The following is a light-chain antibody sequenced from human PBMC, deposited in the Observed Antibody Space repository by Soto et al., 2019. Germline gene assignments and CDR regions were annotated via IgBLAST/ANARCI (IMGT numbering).Light chain of an antibody. CDR3: SSYTSSSSLP. Sequence: QSALTQPASVSGSPGQSITISCTGTSSDVGGYNYVSWYQQHPGKATKLMIYEVSNRPSGVSNRFSGSKSGNTASLTISGLQAEDVADYYCSSYTSSSSLPFGTGTKVTVL. J-gene: IGLJ1*01. CDR1: SSDVGGYNY. CDR2: EVS. V-gene: IGLV2-14*01.